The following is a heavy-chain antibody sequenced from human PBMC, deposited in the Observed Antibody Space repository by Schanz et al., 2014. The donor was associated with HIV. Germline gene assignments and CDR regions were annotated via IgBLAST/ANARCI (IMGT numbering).Heavy chain of an antibody. J-gene: IGHJ4*02. Sequence: QEQLVESGGGVVQPGKSLRLSCTASGFTFSSSGMHWVRQAPGKGLEWVAVISYDGSNKYYADSVKGRFTISRDNSKNTLYLQMNSLRAEDTAVYYCARAGVTDRFDHWGQGTLVTVSS. D-gene: IGHD2-21*02. CDR3: ARAGVTDRFDH. CDR2: ISYDGSNK. V-gene: IGHV3-30*03. CDR1: GFTFSSSG.